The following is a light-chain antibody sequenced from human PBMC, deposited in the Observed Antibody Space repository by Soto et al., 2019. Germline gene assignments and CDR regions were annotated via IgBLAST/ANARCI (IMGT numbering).Light chain of an antibody. CDR3: RHYDGPPFT. V-gene: IGKV3-20*01. CDR2: GVS. CDR1: QSVNSRF. Sequence: EIVLTQSPGTLSLSPGERATLSCRASQSVNSRFLAWYQQKPGQAPSLPIYGVSSRDAAIPDRFSGIESGADFNLIISRLEPEDFGVYYCRHYDGPPFTFGPGTKVDIK. J-gene: IGKJ3*01.